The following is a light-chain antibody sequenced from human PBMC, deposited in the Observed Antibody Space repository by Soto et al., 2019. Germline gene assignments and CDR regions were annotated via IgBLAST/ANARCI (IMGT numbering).Light chain of an antibody. CDR3: QQRSNWPLT. CDR2: DAS. Sequence: VLTQSPATLSLSPGERGTLSCRASQSLSSYLAWYQQKPGQAPRLLIYDASNMATGIPARFSGSGSGTDFTLTISSLEPEDFAVYYCQQRSNWPLTFGGGTKVDI. CDR1: QSLSSY. J-gene: IGKJ4*01. V-gene: IGKV3-11*01.